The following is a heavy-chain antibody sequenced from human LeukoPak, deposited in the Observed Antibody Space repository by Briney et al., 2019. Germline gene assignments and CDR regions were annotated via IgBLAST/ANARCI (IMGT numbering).Heavy chain of an antibody. CDR2: ISAYNGNT. Sequence: ASVKVCCKASGYTFTSYGISWVRQAPGQGLEWMGWISAYNGNTNYAQKLQGRVTMTTDTSTSTAYMELRSLRSDDTAVYSCARVGFVGQYQLLTYEPFDYWGQGTLVTVSS. V-gene: IGHV1-18*04. J-gene: IGHJ4*02. D-gene: IGHD2-2*01. CDR3: ARVGFVGQYQLLTYEPFDY. CDR1: GYTFTSYG.